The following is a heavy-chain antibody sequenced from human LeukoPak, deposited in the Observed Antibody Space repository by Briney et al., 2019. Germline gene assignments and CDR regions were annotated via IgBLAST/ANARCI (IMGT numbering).Heavy chain of an antibody. CDR2: ISSSSSYI. CDR1: GFTFSSYS. V-gene: IGHV3-21*01. Sequence: GGSLRLSCAASGFTFSSYSMNWVRQAPGKGLEWVSSISSSSSYIYYADSVKGRFTNSRDNAKNSLYLQMNSLRAEDTAVYYCARDLKQTTGGPLAFDIWGQGTMVTVSS. D-gene: IGHD2-8*02. J-gene: IGHJ3*02. CDR3: ARDLKQTTGGPLAFDI.